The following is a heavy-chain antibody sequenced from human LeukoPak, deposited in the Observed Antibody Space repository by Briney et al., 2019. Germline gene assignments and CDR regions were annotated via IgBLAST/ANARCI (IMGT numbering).Heavy chain of an antibody. J-gene: IGHJ6*02. CDR2: INPSGGST. V-gene: IGHV1-46*01. CDR1: GYSFTSYY. Sequence: ASVKVSCKASGYSFTSYYIHWVRQAPGQGLEWMGIINPSGGSTRHAQKFQGRVTMTRDTSTSTVYMELSSLRSEDTAVYYCARDLGQLIYYYYGMDVWGQGTTVTVSS. CDR3: ARDLGQLIYYYYGMDV. D-gene: IGHD6-6*01.